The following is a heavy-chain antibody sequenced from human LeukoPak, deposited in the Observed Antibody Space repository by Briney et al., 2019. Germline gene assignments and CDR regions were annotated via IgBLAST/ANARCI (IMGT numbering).Heavy chain of an antibody. CDR3: ARDYYDSSGYSRYWFDP. Sequence: SVKVSCKASGGTFSSYAISWVRQAPGQGLEWMGGIIPIFGTANYAQKFQGRVTITADESTSTAYMELGSLRSEDTAVYYCARDYYDSSGYSRYWFDPWGQGTLVTVSS. CDR1: GGTFSSYA. V-gene: IGHV1-69*13. J-gene: IGHJ5*02. CDR2: IIPIFGTA. D-gene: IGHD3-22*01.